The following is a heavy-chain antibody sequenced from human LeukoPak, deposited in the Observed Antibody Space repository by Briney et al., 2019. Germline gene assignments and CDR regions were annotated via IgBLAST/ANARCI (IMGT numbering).Heavy chain of an antibody. Sequence: SETLSLTCTVSGGSITSGSYYWIWIRQPAGKGLEWIGRIYASGSTDYNPSLKSRVTMSVDTSKNQFSLKLSSVTAADTAVYYCARGRSGYFDYWGQGTLVTVSS. CDR2: IYASGST. J-gene: IGHJ4*02. CDR1: GGSITSGSYY. D-gene: IGHD3-22*01. CDR3: ARGRSGYFDY. V-gene: IGHV4-61*02.